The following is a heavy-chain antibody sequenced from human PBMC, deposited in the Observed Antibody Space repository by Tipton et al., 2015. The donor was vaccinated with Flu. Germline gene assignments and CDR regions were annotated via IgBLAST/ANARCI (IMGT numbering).Heavy chain of an antibody. CDR3: AKDNDSGSYWGAFDI. J-gene: IGHJ3*02. CDR2: ISWNSGSI. Sequence: SLRLSCAASGFTFDDYAMHWVRQAPGKGLEWVSGISWNSGSIGYADSVKGRFTISRDNAKNSLYLQMNSLRAEDTALYYCAKDNDSGSYWGAFDIWGQGTMVTVSS. V-gene: IGHV3-9*01. CDR1: GFTFDDYA. D-gene: IGHD1-26*01.